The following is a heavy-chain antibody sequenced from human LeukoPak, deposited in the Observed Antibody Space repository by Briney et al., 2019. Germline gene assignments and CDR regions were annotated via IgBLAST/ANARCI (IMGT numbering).Heavy chain of an antibody. CDR2: INQSGST. Sequence: PSETLSLTCAVYGGSFSGYYWSWIRQPPGKGLEWIGEINQSGSTNYNPSLKSRVTISVDTSKNQFSLKLSSVTAADTAVYYCARVDTNYGDYVDYWGQGTLVTVSS. CDR3: ARVDTNYGDYVDY. V-gene: IGHV4-34*01. D-gene: IGHD4-17*01. J-gene: IGHJ4*02. CDR1: GGSFSGYY.